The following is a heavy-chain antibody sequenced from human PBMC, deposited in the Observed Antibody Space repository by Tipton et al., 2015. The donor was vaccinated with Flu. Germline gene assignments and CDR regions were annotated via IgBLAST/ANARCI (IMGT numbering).Heavy chain of an antibody. CDR2: VYYSGGH. Sequence: LRLSCTVSGVSITSDYWSWIRQSPGKGLEWIGYVYYSGGHNEYNPSLKSRVTISVDTSKNHFSLKLSSVTAADTAVYYCARRDYSNYVSEPKNWFDSWGQGALVIVSS. J-gene: IGHJ5*01. V-gene: IGHV4-59*08. CDR1: GVSITSDY. D-gene: IGHD4-11*01. CDR3: ARRDYSNYVSEPKNWFDS.